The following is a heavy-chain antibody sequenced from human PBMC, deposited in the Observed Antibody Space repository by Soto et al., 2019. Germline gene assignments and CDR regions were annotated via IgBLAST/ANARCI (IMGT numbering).Heavy chain of an antibody. J-gene: IGHJ4*02. CDR1: GFTFSSYA. CDR3: AKEGRARGGGSFDY. V-gene: IGHV3-23*01. D-gene: IGHD3-10*01. Sequence: EVQLLESGGGLVQPGGSLRLSCAASGFTFSSYAMSWVRQAPGKGLEWVSAISGSGGSTYYADSVKGRFTISRDNSKNPWYRQMTSRRAENTAVYYWAKEGRARGGGSFDYGGQGTLVTVSS. CDR2: ISGSGGST.